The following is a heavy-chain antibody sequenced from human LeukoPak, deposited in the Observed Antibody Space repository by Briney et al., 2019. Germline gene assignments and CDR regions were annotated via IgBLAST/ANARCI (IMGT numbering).Heavy chain of an antibody. CDR1: GGSISSGDYS. J-gene: IGHJ4*02. D-gene: IGHD6-13*01. V-gene: IGHV4-30-2*03. CDR2: IYHSGST. CDR3: ARQGRQQLVPEFDY. Sequence: SETLSLTCAVSGGSISSGDYSWSWIRQPPGKGLEWIGYIYHSGSTYYNPSLKSRVTISLDTSKNQFSLKLSSVTAADTAVYFCARQGRQQLVPEFDYWGQGTLVTVSS.